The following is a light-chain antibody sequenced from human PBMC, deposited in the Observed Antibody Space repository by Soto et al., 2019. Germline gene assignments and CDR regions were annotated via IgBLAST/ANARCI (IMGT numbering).Light chain of an antibody. Sequence: IQMTQSPSSVSASVGDRVILTCRASQRISSWLAWYHQRPGKAPKLLIYATSTLETGVPSRFSGSGSGRDFTLTISSLQPEDLGTYFCQQANSVPWTFGQGTKVEFK. CDR2: ATS. CDR1: QRISSW. V-gene: IGKV1-12*01. CDR3: QQANSVPWT. J-gene: IGKJ1*01.